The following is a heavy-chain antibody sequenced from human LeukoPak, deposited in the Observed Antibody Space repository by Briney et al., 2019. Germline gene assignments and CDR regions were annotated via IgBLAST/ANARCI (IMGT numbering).Heavy chain of an antibody. Sequence: GGSLRLSCAASGFTFSSYAMSWVRQAPGKGLEWVAVISYDGSNKYYADSVKGRFTISRDNSKNTLYLQMNSLRAEDTAVYYCAKLSSGYGFDYWGQGTLVTVSS. CDR1: GFTFSSYA. V-gene: IGHV3-30*18. CDR3: AKLSSGYGFDY. CDR2: ISYDGSNK. J-gene: IGHJ4*02. D-gene: IGHD3-22*01.